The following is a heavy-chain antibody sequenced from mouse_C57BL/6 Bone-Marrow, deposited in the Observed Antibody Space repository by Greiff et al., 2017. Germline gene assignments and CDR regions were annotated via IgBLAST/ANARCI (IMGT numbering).Heavy chain of an antibody. CDR1: GYTFTSYG. Sequence: QVQLQESGAELARPGASVKLSCKASGYTFTSYGISWVKQRPGQGLEWIGEIYPRSGNTYYNEKFKGKATLTADKSSSTAYMELRSLTSKDSAVYFGAKDRAYGYCSCPHWYFEVWGTGATVTAS. CDR2: IYPRSGNT. V-gene: IGHV1-81*01. D-gene: IGHD2-12*01. J-gene: IGHJ1*03. CDR3: AKDRAYGYCSCPHWYFEV.